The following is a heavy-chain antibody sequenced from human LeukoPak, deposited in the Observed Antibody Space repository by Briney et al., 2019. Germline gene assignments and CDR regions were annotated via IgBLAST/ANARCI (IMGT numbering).Heavy chain of an antibody. D-gene: IGHD6-19*01. V-gene: IGHV4-39*01. Sequence: SETLSLTCTVSGGSISSSSYYWGWIRQPPGKGLEWIGTIYYSGSTYYNPSFKSRITISVETSKNQFSLKLSSVTAADAALYYCARHGEQWLVRPVDYWGQGTLVTVSS. J-gene: IGHJ4*02. CDR1: GGSISSSSYY. CDR2: IYYSGST. CDR3: ARHGEQWLVRPVDY.